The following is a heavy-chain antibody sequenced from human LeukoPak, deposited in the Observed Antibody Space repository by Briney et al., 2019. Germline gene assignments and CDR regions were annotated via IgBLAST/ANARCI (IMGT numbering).Heavy chain of an antibody. CDR2: ISWNSGSI. D-gene: IGHD3-10*01. Sequence: GGSLRLSCAASGFTFDDYAMHWVRQAPGKGLEWVSGISWNSGSIGYADSVKGRFTISRDNAKNSLYLQMNSLRSEDTALYYCARASEKVHFDYWGQGTLVTVSS. V-gene: IGHV3-9*01. J-gene: IGHJ4*02. CDR3: ARASEKVHFDY. CDR1: GFTFDDYA.